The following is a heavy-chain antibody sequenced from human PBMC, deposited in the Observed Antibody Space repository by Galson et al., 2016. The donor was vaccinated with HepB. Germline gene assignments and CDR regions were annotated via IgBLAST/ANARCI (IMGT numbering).Heavy chain of an antibody. J-gene: IGHJ6*02. CDR2: INVGSDNT. V-gene: IGHV1-3*01. D-gene: IGHD2-8*02. Sequence: SVKVSCKASGYTLNTYPMHWVRQAPGQRLEWMGWINVGSDNTKYSQKFQGRVTITRDTSTNTAYMDLSSLTTEDTAVYYCARDMRWESSTGYYYFYHGMDVRGQGTTVTVAS. CDR3: ARDMRWESSTGYYYFYHGMDV. CDR1: GYTLNTYP.